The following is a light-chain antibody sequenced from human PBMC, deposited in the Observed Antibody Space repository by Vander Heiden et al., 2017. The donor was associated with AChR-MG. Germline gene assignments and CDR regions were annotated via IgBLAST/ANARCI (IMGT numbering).Light chain of an antibody. CDR2: GAS. Sequence: EIVMTQSPATLSVSPGERVILSCRASQSISTNLAWYQQKPGQPPRLLIYGASTTAAGFPDRFSGSGSGTDFTLTITSLQSEDLAVYFCQHYNDWPPTYTFGQGTRLHI. J-gene: IGKJ2*01. CDR1: QSISTN. CDR3: QHYNDWPPTYT. V-gene: IGKV3-15*01.